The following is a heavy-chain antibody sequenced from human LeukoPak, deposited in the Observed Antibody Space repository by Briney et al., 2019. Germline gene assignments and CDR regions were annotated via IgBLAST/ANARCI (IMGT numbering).Heavy chain of an antibody. D-gene: IGHD2-21*02. CDR3: AREKVTKGYGMDV. Sequence: SETLSLTCGVSGYSISSGYYWGWIRQPPGKGLEWIGSIYQSGSTYYNPSLKSRVTISVDTSKNQFSLKLNSVTAADTAVYYCAREKVTKGYGMDVWGKGTTVTVSS. CDR2: IYQSGST. J-gene: IGHJ6*04. V-gene: IGHV4-38-2*02. CDR1: GYSISSGYY.